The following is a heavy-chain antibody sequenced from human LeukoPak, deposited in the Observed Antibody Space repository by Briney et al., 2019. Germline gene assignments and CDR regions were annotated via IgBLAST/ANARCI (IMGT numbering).Heavy chain of an antibody. CDR3: ARPDSREDSSGWYYFDY. D-gene: IGHD6-19*01. V-gene: IGHV4-39*01. Sequence: SETLSLTCTVSGGSISSYYWGWIRQPPGKGLEWIGRIYYSGSTHYNPSLKSRVTISVDTSKNQFSLKLSSVTAADTAVYYCARPDSREDSSGWYYFDYWGQGTLVTVSS. CDR2: IYYSGST. CDR1: GGSISSYY. J-gene: IGHJ4*02.